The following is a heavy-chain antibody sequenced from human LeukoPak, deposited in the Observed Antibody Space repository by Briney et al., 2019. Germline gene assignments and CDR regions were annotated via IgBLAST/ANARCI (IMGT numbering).Heavy chain of an antibody. Sequence: ASVKVSCKASGYTFTSYGISWVRQAPGQGLEWMGWISAYNGNTNYAQKLQGRVTITTDTSTSTAYMELRSLRSDDTAVYYCARLYSSGFYYYYGMDVWGQGTTVTVSS. CDR2: ISAYNGNT. D-gene: IGHD6-19*01. J-gene: IGHJ6*02. V-gene: IGHV1-18*01. CDR3: ARLYSSGFYYYYGMDV. CDR1: GYTFTSYG.